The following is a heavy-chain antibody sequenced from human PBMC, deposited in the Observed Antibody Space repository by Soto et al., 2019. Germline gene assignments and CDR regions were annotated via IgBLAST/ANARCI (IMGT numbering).Heavy chain of an antibody. D-gene: IGHD3-10*01. CDR2: IRPDGNEI. CDR3: GTDQWGGAFDI. CDR1: GFTLSTYW. J-gene: IGHJ3*02. V-gene: IGHV3-7*01. Sequence: GGSLRLSCAASGFTLSTYWMAWVRQAPGKGLEFVANIRPDGNEINYVDSVKGRFTISRDNAKHSLFLQMNSLRDDDTAVYYCGTDQWGGAFDIGGQGTTVTVSS.